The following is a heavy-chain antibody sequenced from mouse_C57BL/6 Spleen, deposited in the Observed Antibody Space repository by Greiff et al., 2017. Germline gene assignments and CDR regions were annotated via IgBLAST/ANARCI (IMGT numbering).Heavy chain of an antibody. V-gene: IGHV1-82*01. J-gene: IGHJ4*01. CDR1: GYAFSSSW. Sequence: VQLQQSGPELVKPGASVKISCKASGYAFSSSWMNWVKQRPGKGLEWIGRIYPGDGDTNYNGKFKGKATLTADKSSSTAYMQLSSLTSEDSAVYFCARGDDYGGWGKGTSVTVSS. D-gene: IGHD2-4*01. CDR2: IYPGDGDT. CDR3: ARGDDYGG.